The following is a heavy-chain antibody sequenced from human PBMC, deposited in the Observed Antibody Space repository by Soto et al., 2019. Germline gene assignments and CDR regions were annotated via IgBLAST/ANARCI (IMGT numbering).Heavy chain of an antibody. CDR1: GDSVSSNSAA. CDR3: ARGEQYSGRIFDY. Sequence: QVQLQQSGPGLVKPSQTLSVTCVISGDSVSSNSAAWNWLRQSPSRCLEWLGRTYYRSNWYNDYEVSVESRITINPDTTKNHFSLQLNFVTPEDTAVYFCARGEQYSGRIFDYWGQVTLVTVSS. V-gene: IGHV6-1*01. CDR2: TYYRSNWYN. J-gene: IGHJ4*02. D-gene: IGHD1-26*01.